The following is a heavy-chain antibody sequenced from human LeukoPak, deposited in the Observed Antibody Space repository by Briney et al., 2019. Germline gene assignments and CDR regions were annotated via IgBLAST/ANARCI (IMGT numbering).Heavy chain of an antibody. V-gene: IGHV3-30*04. Sequence: PGRSLRLSCAASGFTFSSYAMHWVRQAPGKGLEWVAVISYDGSNKYYADSVKGRFTISRDNSKNTLYLQMNSLRTEDTAVYYCARALGSFEYPFDYWGQGTLVTVSS. J-gene: IGHJ4*02. CDR1: GFTFSSYA. CDR3: ARALGSFEYPFDY. CDR2: ISYDGSNK. D-gene: IGHD2-15*01.